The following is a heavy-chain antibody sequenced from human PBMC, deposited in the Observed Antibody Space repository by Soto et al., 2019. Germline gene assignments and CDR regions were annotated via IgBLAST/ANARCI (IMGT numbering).Heavy chain of an antibody. J-gene: IGHJ4*02. CDR2: ISSSSSYI. Sequence: GGSLRLSCAASGFTFSSYSMNWVRQAPGKGLEWVSSISSSSSYIYYADSVKGRFTISRDNAKNSLYLQMNSLRAEDTAVYYCARDQGMATGLDDYWGQGTLVTVSS. V-gene: IGHV3-21*01. D-gene: IGHD5-12*01. CDR1: GFTFSSYS. CDR3: ARDQGMATGLDDY.